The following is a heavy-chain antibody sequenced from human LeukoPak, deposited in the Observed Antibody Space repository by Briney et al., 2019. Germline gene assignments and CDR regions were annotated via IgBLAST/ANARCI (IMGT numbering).Heavy chain of an antibody. J-gene: IGHJ6*03. Sequence: ASVKVSCKASGYTFTSYDINWVRQATGQGLEWMGWMNPNSGNTGYAQKFQGRVTMTRNTSISTAYMELSSLRFEDTAVYYCATDSGSYYYYYYMDVWGKGTTVTISS. CDR1: GYTFTSYD. CDR3: ATDSGSYYYYYYMDV. V-gene: IGHV1-8*01. CDR2: MNPNSGNT. D-gene: IGHD1-26*01.